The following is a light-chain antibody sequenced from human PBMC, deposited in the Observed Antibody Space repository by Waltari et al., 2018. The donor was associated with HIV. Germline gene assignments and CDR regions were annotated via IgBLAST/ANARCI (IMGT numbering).Light chain of an antibody. V-gene: IGKV2-28*01. J-gene: IGKJ1*01. CDR3: MHGQQTPV. Sequence: DIAMIQSPDSLAVSPGETASISCRSSQSLLHNNGHNYWDWYIQRPGQAPELLIYLASRRASGVPDRIAGSGSGTDFILKISRVEPEDVGVYYCMHGQQTPVFGQGTQVEV. CDR1: QSLLHNNGHNY. CDR2: LAS.